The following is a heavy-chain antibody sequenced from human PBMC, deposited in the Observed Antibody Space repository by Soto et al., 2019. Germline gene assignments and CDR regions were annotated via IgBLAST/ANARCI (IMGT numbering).Heavy chain of an antibody. D-gene: IGHD5-12*01. CDR1: GGSISSGGYS. V-gene: IGHV4-30-2*01. CDR3: ARGADIVAGGFDY. CDR2: IYHSGST. J-gene: IGHJ4*02. Sequence: PSEILSLTCAVSGGSISSGGYSWSWIRQPPGKGLEWIGYIYHSGSTYYNPSLKSRVTISVDRSKNQFSLKLSSVTAADTAVYYCARGADIVAGGFDYWGQGTLVTVSS.